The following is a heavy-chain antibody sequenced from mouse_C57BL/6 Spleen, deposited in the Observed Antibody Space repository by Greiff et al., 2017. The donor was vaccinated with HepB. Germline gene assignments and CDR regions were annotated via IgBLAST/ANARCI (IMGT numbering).Heavy chain of an antibody. Sequence: QVQLKQSGAELVKPGASVKISCKASGYAFSSYWMNWVKQRPGKGLEWIGQIYPGDGDTNYNGKFKGKATLTADKSSSTAYMQLSSLTSEDSAVYFCARKVAYYYAMDYWGQGTSVTVSS. CDR1: GYAFSSYW. CDR2: IYPGDGDT. V-gene: IGHV1-80*01. J-gene: IGHJ4*01. D-gene: IGHD1-1*02. CDR3: ARKVAYYYAMDY.